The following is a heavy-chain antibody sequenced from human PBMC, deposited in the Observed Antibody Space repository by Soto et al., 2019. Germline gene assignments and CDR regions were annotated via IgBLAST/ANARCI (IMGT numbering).Heavy chain of an antibody. V-gene: IGHV5-51*01. D-gene: IGHD4-17*01. CDR1: GYSFTAYW. CDR3: ARRTHYGDYLSYYYGMDV. J-gene: IGHJ6*02. Sequence: HGESLKISCEGSGYSFTAYWIAWVRQMPGKGLEWMGIIRPSDSDTKYSPSFKGQVSISVDKSISTAYLRWSSLKASDTAMYYCARRTHYGDYLSYYYGMDVWGQGTTVTVSS. CDR2: IRPSDSDT.